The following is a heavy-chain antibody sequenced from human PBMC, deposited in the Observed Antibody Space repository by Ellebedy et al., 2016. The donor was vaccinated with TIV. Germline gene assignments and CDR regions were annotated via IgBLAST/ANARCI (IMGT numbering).Heavy chain of an antibody. J-gene: IGHJ5*02. CDR2: INPNSGGT. D-gene: IGHD2-21*02. V-gene: IGHV1-2*02. CDR1: GYTFTGYY. CDR3: ARDPRASYCGGDCTPAPWFDP. Sequence: ASVKVSXKASGYTFTGYYMHWVRQAPGQGLEWMGWINPNSGGTNYAQKFQGRVTMTRDTSISTAYMELSRLRSDDTAVYYCARDPRASYCGGDCTPAPWFDPWGQGTLVTVSS.